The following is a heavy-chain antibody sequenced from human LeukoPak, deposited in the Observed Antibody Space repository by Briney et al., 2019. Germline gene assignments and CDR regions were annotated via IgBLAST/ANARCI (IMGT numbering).Heavy chain of an antibody. CDR2: INPNSGGT. V-gene: IGHV1-2*06. D-gene: IGHD2-15*01. J-gene: IGHJ4*02. CDR1: GYTFTGYY. Sequence: ASVKVSCKASGYTFTGYYMHWVRQAPGQGLEWMGRINPNSGGTNYAQKFQGRVTMTRDTSISTAYMELSRLRSDDTAVYYCARDRCSGGSCYYHYWGQGTLVTVSS. CDR3: ARDRCSGGSCYYHY.